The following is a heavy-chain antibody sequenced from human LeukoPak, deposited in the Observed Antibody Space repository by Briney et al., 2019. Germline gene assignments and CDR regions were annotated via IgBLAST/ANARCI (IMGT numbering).Heavy chain of an antibody. Sequence: ASVKVFCKASGYTFSSYGITWVRQAPGQGCEGMGWISGYNGNTNYAQKVQGRVTMTTDTTTSTAYMELRSLRSDDTAVYYCASYYYGSGSYYNAGAFDIWGQGTMVTVSS. J-gene: IGHJ3*02. CDR2: ISGYNGNT. V-gene: IGHV1-18*01. CDR1: GYTFSSYG. D-gene: IGHD3-10*01. CDR3: ASYYYGSGSYYNAGAFDI.